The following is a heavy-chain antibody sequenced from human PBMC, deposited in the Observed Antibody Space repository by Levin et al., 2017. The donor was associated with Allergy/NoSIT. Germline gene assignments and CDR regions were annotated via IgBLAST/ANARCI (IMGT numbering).Heavy chain of an antibody. V-gene: IGHV3-74*01. CDR3: VRGKSAHSWTVFDI. CDR2: IKTDGSDT. D-gene: IGHD3/OR15-3a*01. J-gene: IGHJ3*02. CDR1: GFSISSYW. Sequence: GESLKISCAASGFSISSYWMHWVRQAPGKGLVWVSRIKTDGSDTNYADSVKGRFTASRDNAKNTLYLQMNSLTAEDTAVYYCVRGKSAHSWTVFDIWGQGTMVTVSS.